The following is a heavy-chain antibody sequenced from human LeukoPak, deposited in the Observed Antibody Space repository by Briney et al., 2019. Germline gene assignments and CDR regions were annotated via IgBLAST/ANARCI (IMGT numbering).Heavy chain of an antibody. V-gene: IGHV3-73*01. CDR2: IRSKANSYAT. Sequence: GGSLRLSCAAAGFTLSDSAMHWVRQASGKGLEWVGRIRSKANSYATAYAASVKGRFTISRDDSKNTAYLQMNSLKTDVTAVYYCTRSVGATGVDYWGQGTLVTVSS. J-gene: IGHJ4*02. D-gene: IGHD1-26*01. CDR3: TRSVGATGVDY. CDR1: GFTLSDSA.